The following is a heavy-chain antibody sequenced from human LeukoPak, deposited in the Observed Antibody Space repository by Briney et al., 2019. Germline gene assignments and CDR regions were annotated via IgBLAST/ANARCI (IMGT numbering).Heavy chain of an antibody. D-gene: IGHD4-23*01. Sequence: PSETLSLTCTVSGDSISSSSYYWGWIRQPRGKGLEWIGSIYYTGITYYNPSLKSRVTISLDTSKNQFSLKLSSVTAADTAVYYCARGGGNNAFDIWGQGTMVTVSS. J-gene: IGHJ3*02. CDR3: ARGGGNNAFDI. V-gene: IGHV4-39*01. CDR1: GDSISSSSYY. CDR2: IYYTGIT.